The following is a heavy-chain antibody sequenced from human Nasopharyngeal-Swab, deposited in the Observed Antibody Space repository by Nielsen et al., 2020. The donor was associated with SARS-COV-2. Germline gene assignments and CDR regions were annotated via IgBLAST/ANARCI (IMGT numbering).Heavy chain of an antibody. Sequence: GSLRLSCAVYGWSFSGYYWSWIRQPPGKGLEWIGEINHSGITNYNPSLKIRVTISLDTSKKQFSLKMRSVIAADTAVYYCARGPWPVGSSSHYYYGMDVWGQGTTVTVSS. CDR3: ARGPWPVGSSSHYYYGMDV. CDR1: GWSFSGYY. D-gene: IGHD6-6*01. CDR2: INHSGIT. J-gene: IGHJ6*02. V-gene: IGHV4-34*01.